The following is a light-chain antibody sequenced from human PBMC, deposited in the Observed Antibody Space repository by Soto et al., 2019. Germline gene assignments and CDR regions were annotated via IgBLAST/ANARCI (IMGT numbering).Light chain of an antibody. Sequence: DIQMTQSPSSLSASVGDRVTITCRASQSISSYLNWYQQKPGKAPKLLIYKASTLKSGVPSRFSGSGSGTELTITISSLQPDDCETYYCQHYNSYSEAFGQGTKVDIK. CDR1: QSISSY. V-gene: IGKV1-5*03. J-gene: IGKJ1*01. CDR3: QHYNSYSEA. CDR2: KAS.